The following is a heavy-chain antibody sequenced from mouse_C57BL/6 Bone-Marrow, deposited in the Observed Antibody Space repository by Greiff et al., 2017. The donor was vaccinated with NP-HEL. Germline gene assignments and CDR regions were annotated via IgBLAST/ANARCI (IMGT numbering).Heavy chain of an antibody. D-gene: IGHD1-1*01. Sequence: QVQLQQSGAELVRPGASVPLSCTASGYTFTDYEMHWVKQTPVHGLEWIGAIDPETGGTAYNQKFKGKAILTADKSSSTAYMELRSLTSEDSAVYYCTDYSGAWFAYWGQGTLVTVSA. J-gene: IGHJ3*01. CDR1: GYTFTDYE. CDR3: TDYSGAWFAY. V-gene: IGHV1-15*01. CDR2: IDPETGGT.